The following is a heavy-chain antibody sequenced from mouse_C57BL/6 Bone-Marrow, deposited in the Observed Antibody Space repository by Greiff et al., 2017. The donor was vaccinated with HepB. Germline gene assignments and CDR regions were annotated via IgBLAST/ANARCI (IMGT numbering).Heavy chain of an antibody. CDR2: IWRGGST. CDR1: GFSLTSYG. CDR3: AKRSNFYSNYAMDY. D-gene: IGHD2-5*01. V-gene: IGHV2-5*01. Sequence: VQGVESGPGLVQPSQSLSITCTVSGFSLTSYGVHWVRQSPGKGLEWLGVIWRGGSTDYNAAFMSRLSITKDNSKSHVFFKMNSLQADDTAIYYCAKRSNFYSNYAMDYWGQGTSVTVSS. J-gene: IGHJ4*01.